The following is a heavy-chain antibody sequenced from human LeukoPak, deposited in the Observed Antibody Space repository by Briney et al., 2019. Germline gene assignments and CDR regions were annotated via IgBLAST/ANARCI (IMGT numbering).Heavy chain of an antibody. J-gene: IGHJ4*02. D-gene: IGHD3-3*01. V-gene: IGHV4-34*01. Sequence: PSETLSLTCAVYGGSFSGYYWSWIRQPPGKGLEWIGEINHSGSTNYNPSLKSRVTISVDTSKNQFSLKLSSVTAADTAVYYCARGGTHSIFGVVIIPRSFDNWGQGTLVTVSS. CDR1: GGSFSGYY. CDR2: INHSGST. CDR3: ARGGTHSIFGVVIIPRSFDN.